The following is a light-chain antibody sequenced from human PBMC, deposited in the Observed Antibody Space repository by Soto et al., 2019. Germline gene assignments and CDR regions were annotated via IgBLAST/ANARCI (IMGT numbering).Light chain of an antibody. CDR3: QQYGRSPT. V-gene: IGKV3-20*01. Sequence: EIVLTQSPGTLSLSPGERATLSCRASQSVSSSYLAWYQQKPGQAPRLLIYGASSRATGIPDRFSGSGSGTDVNLTISRLEPEDCAVYYCQQYGRSPTFGGGTKVEIK. J-gene: IGKJ4*01. CDR1: QSVSSSY. CDR2: GAS.